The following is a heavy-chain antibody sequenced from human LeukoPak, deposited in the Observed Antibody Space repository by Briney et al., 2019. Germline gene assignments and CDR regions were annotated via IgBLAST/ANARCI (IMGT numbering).Heavy chain of an antibody. Sequence: GGSLRLSCAASGFTFSSYSMNWVRQAPGKGLVWVSRISPDGSITNYADSVQGRFTISRDNSKNTLYLQMNSLRAEDTAVYYCAKAQYGSGSYYLPFFDYWGQGTLVTVSS. D-gene: IGHD3-10*01. CDR3: AKAQYGSGSYYLPFFDY. J-gene: IGHJ4*02. V-gene: IGHV3-74*01. CDR1: GFTFSSYS. CDR2: ISPDGSIT.